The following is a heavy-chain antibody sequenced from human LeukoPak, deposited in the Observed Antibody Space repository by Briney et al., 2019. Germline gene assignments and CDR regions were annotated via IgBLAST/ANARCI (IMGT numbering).Heavy chain of an antibody. V-gene: IGHV4-59*08. CDR1: GGSISSYY. Sequence: SETLSLTCTVSGGSISSYYWSWIRQPPGKGLEWIGYIYYSGSTNYNPSLKSRVTISVDTSKNQFSLKLSSVTAADTAVYYCARLGNRDGYNYFLDYWGQGILVTVSS. J-gene: IGHJ4*02. CDR2: IYYSGST. CDR3: ARLGNRDGYNYFLDY. D-gene: IGHD5-12*01.